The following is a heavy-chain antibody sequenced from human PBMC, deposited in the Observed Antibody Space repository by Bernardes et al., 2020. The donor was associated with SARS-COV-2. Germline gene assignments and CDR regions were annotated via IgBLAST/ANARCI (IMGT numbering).Heavy chain of an antibody. Sequence: VKVSCKASGYTFTSYGISWVRQAPGQGLEWMGWISAYNGNTNYAQKLQGRVTMTTDTSTSTACMELRSLRSDDTAVYYCARDREYCSGGSCTTGMDVWGQGTTVTVSS. J-gene: IGHJ6*02. V-gene: IGHV1-18*01. CDR1: GYTFTSYG. CDR2: ISAYNGNT. D-gene: IGHD2-15*01. CDR3: ARDREYCSGGSCTTGMDV.